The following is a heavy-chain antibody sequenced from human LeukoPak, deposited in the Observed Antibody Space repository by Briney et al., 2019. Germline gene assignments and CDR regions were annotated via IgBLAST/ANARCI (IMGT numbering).Heavy chain of an antibody. CDR2: IYYSGST. V-gene: IGHV4-59*01. CDR1: GGSISSYY. J-gene: IGHJ6*03. CDR3: ARGAARYYYYYMDV. Sequence: SETLSLTCTVSGGSISSYYWSWIRQPPGKGLEWIGYIYYSGSTNYNPSLKSRVTISVDTSKIQFSLKLSSVTAADTAVYYCARGAARYYYYYMDVWGKGTTVTVSS.